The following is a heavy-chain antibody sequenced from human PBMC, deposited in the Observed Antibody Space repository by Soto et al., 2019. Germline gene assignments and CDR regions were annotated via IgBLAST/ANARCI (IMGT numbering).Heavy chain of an antibody. CDR3: ARGGVAVTDKAPYYFDS. CDR1: GGSFSGYY. J-gene: IGHJ4*02. Sequence: SETLSLTCAVYGGSFSGYYWSWIRQPPGKGLEWIGEINHSGSTNYNPSLKSRVTISVDTSKNQFSLRLDSLTAADTAVYYCARGGVAVTDKAPYYFDSWGQGSLVTVSS. CDR2: INHSGST. D-gene: IGHD2-21*02. V-gene: IGHV4-34*01.